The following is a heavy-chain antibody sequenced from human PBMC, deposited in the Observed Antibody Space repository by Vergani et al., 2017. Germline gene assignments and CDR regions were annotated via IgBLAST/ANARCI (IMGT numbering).Heavy chain of an antibody. D-gene: IGHD6-13*01. Sequence: EVQLVESGGGLVQPGGSLRLSCAASGFTFSSYAMSWVRQAPGKGLEWVSVIYSGGSTYYADSVKGRFTISRDNSKNTLYLQMNSLRAEDTAVYYCAREPGIAAAGNNYYYYSMDVWGQGTTVTVSS. J-gene: IGHJ6*02. CDR2: IYSGGST. CDR3: AREPGIAAAGNNYYYYSMDV. CDR1: GFTFSSYA. V-gene: IGHV3-66*02.